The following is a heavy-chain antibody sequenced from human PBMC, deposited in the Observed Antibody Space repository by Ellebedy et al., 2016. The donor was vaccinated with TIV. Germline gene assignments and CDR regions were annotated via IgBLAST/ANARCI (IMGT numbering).Heavy chain of an antibody. CDR1: GYTFTGYY. J-gene: IGHJ6*02. V-gene: IGHV1-2*02. CDR2: INPNSGGT. Sequence: ASVKVSCKASGYTFTGYYMHWVRQAPGQGLEWMGWINPNSGGTNYAQKFQGRVTMTRDTFISTAYMELSRLRSDDTAVYYCARGDSSGWSIYGMDVWGQGTTVTVSS. CDR3: ARGDSSGWSIYGMDV. D-gene: IGHD6-19*01.